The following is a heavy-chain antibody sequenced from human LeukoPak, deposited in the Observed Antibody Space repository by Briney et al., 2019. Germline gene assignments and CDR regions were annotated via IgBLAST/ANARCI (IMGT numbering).Heavy chain of an antibody. Sequence: SVQVSCHASGGTFRSYAISWVRQAPGQGLEWMGRIIPILGIANYAQKFQGRVTITADKTTSTAYMELSSLRSEDTAVYYCARDPALLYYYDSSGYYSDSYYFDYWGQGTLVTVSS. V-gene: IGHV1-69*04. D-gene: IGHD3-22*01. J-gene: IGHJ4*02. CDR3: ARDPALLYYYDSSGYYSDSYYFDY. CDR1: GGTFRSYA. CDR2: IIPILGIA.